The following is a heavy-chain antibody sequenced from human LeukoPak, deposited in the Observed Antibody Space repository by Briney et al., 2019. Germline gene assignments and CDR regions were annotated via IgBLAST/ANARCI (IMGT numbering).Heavy chain of an antibody. CDR2: ISAYNGNT. V-gene: IGHV1-18*01. J-gene: IGHJ4*02. CDR1: GYTFTSYG. D-gene: IGHD1-26*01. CDR3: ARDFRIVGATAPGY. Sequence: GASVKVTCKASGYTFTSYGISWVRQAPGQGLEWMGWISAYNGNTNYAQKLQGRVTMTTDTSTSTAYMELRSLRSDDTAVYYCARDFRIVGATAPGYWGQGTLVTVSS.